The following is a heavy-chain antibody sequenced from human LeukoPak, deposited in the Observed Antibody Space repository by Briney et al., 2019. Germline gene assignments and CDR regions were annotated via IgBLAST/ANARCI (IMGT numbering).Heavy chain of an antibody. CDR1: GFTFSSYA. J-gene: IGHJ4*02. CDR2: ISGSGGST. V-gene: IGHV3-23*01. CDR3: AKAGAVVVVALKYLDY. Sequence: GGSLRLSCAASGFTFSSYAMSWVRQAPGKGLEWVSAISGSGGSTYYADSVKGRFTIPRDNSKNTLYLQMNSLRAEDTAVYYFAKAGAVVVVALKYLDYGGKEPRVTV. D-gene: IGHD2-15*01.